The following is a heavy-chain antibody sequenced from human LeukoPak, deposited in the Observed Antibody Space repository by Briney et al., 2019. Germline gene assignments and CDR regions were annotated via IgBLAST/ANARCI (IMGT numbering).Heavy chain of an antibody. Sequence: SETLSLTCTVSVGSISRYYWSWIRQPAGTGLESIGRIYSTGSTNYNPSFKSRVTMSVDTSKTQFSLRLRSVTAADTAVYYCARQIASAGTAGFDFWGQGALVTVSS. CDR3: ARQIASAGTAGFDF. V-gene: IGHV4-4*07. CDR2: IYSTGST. D-gene: IGHD6-13*01. CDR1: VGSISRYY. J-gene: IGHJ4*02.